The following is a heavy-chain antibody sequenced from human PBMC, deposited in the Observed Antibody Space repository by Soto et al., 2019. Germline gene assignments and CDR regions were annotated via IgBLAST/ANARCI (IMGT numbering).Heavy chain of an antibody. D-gene: IGHD3-10*01. Sequence: ASVKVSCKTSGYTFSDNYLHWVRQATGQGLEWMGWMNPNSGNTGYAQKFQGRVTMTRNTSISTAYMELSSLRSEDTAVYYCARRTRGDVWGQGTTVTVSS. V-gene: IGHV1-8*02. CDR3: ARRTRGDV. CDR1: GYTFSDNY. CDR2: MNPNSGNT. J-gene: IGHJ6*02.